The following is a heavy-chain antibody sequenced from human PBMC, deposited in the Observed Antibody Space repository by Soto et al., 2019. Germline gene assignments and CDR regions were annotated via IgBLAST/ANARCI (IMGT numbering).Heavy chain of an antibody. CDR2: ISTNGGST. D-gene: IGHD3-22*01. V-gene: IGHV3-64D*06. Sequence: GGSLRLSCSASGLTFSIYAMHWVRQAPGKGLEYVSSISTNGGSTDYADSVKGRFTISRDNSKNTVYLQMSSLRVEDTAVYYCVKGEYYYDSRGYYPFDYWGQGT. CDR3: VKGEYYYDSRGYYPFDY. CDR1: GLTFSIYA. J-gene: IGHJ4*02.